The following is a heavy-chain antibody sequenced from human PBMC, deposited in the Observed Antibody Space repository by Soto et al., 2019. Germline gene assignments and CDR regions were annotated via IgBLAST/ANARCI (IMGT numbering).Heavy chain of an antibody. CDR1: GFTFGRYA. Sequence: PGGSLRLSCAASGFTFGRYAMTWVRQAPGKGLEWVSSLSGSGSSTYYADSVKGRFTISRDNSKNSLYLQMNSLRAEDTAVYYCARYSYWQDYWGQGTLVTVSS. V-gene: IGHV3-23*01. D-gene: IGHD5-18*01. J-gene: IGHJ4*02. CDR2: LSGSGSST. CDR3: ARYSYWQDY.